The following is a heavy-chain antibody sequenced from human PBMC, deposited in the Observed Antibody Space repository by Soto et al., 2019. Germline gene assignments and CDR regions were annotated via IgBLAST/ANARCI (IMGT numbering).Heavy chain of an antibody. Sequence: SETLSLTCTVSRGCLSSYYWCWILQPPGKGLEWIGYIYYSGSTNYNPSLKSRVTISVDTSKNQFSLKLSSVTAADTAVYYCASVGYDYWRGTAYLYYCGQRTLVTVSS. CDR1: RGCLSSYY. CDR2: IYYSGST. CDR3: ASVGYDYWRGTAYLYY. V-gene: IGHV4-59*01. J-gene: IGHJ4*01. D-gene: IGHD5-12*01.